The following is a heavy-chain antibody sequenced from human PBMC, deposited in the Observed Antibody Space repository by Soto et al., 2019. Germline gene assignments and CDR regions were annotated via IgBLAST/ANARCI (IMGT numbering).Heavy chain of an antibody. CDR1: GFTFSSYA. J-gene: IGHJ4*02. Sequence: GGSLRLSCAASGFTFSSYAMSWVRQAPGKGLEWVADISQDGSEKYYVDSVKGRFTISRDNAKNTLYLQMNSLRAEDTAVYYCARGMNRRDYWGQGTLVTVSS. CDR3: ARGMNRRDY. CDR2: ISQDGSEK. V-gene: IGHV3-7*04. D-gene: IGHD2-8*01.